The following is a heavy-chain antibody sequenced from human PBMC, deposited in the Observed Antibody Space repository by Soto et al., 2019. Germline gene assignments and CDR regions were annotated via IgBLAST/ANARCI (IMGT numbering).Heavy chain of an antibody. J-gene: IGHJ6*02. Sequence: QVQLVQSGAEVKNPGASVKVSCKASGYRFTSYGIGWVRQAPGQELEWMGWINAYNGNTNYAQNLQGRVTLTTDTSTSTAYMELRSLRSNDTAVYYCAMVDVYVTPSPQDVWGQGTTVTVSS. D-gene: IGHD3-16*01. CDR1: GYRFTSYG. CDR2: INAYNGNT. CDR3: AMVDVYVTPSPQDV. V-gene: IGHV1-18*01.